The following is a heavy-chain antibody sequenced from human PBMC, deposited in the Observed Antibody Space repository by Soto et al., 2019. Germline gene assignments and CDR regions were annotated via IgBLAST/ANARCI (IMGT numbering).Heavy chain of an antibody. CDR3: AKAGYYYYYYMDV. Sequence: GGSLRLSCAASGFTFDDYAMHWVRQAPGKGLEWVSGISWNSGSIGYADSVKGRFTISRDNAKNSLYLQMNSLRAEDTALYYCAKAGYYYYYYMDVWGKGTTVTVSS. J-gene: IGHJ6*03. CDR2: ISWNSGSI. V-gene: IGHV3-9*01. CDR1: GFTFDDYA.